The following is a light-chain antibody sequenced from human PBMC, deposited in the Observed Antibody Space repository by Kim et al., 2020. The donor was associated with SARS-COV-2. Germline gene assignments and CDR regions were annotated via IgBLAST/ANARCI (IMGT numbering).Light chain of an antibody. V-gene: IGLV7-46*01. J-gene: IGLJ2*01. CDR2: NTD. Sequence: GGTVTLTCGSNPGTLTSGHFPYWFQQKPGQAPRALIYNTDYRYSWTPARFSGSLLGGKAALTLSDAQAEDEADYYCLLSYGDTRKIFGGGTQLTVL. CDR1: PGTLTSGHF. CDR3: LLSYGDTRKI.